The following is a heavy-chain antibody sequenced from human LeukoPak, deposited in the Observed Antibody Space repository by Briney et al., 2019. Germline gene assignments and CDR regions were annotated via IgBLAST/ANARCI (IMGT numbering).Heavy chain of an antibody. CDR1: GFTFDDYA. CDR2: ISWNSGSI. Sequence: GGSLRLSCAASGFTFDDYAMHWVRQAPGKGLEWVSGISWNSGSIGYADSVKGRFTISRDNAKNSLYLQMNSLRAEDTALYYCARRSYRWLTGAFDIWGQGTMVTVSS. CDR3: ARRSYRWLTGAFDI. D-gene: IGHD5-12*01. V-gene: IGHV3-9*01. J-gene: IGHJ3*02.